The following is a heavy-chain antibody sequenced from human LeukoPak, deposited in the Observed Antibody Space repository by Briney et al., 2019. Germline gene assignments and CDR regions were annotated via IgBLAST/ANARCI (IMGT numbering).Heavy chain of an antibody. CDR2: IRSKAYGGTT. CDR3: TRVRSGNDFDY. CDR1: GFTFGDYA. V-gene: IGHV3-49*04. J-gene: IGHJ4*02. D-gene: IGHD3-10*01. Sequence: GGSLRLSCTASGFTFGDYAMSWVRQAPGKGLEWVGFIRSKAYGGTTQYAASVKGRYSISRDDSKSIAYLQMSSLKTEDTAVYYCTRVRSGNDFDYWGQGTLVTVSS.